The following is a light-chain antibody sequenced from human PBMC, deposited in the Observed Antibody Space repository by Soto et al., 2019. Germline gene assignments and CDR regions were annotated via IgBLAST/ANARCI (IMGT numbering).Light chain of an antibody. Sequence: DIQMTQSLSTLSASVGDRVTITCRASQSISSGLAWYQQKPGKAPKLLIYDASSLESGVPSRFSGSGSGTEFTLTISSLQPDDFATYYCQQYNSYTWTFGQGTKVEIK. J-gene: IGKJ1*01. CDR2: DAS. CDR3: QQYNSYTWT. CDR1: QSISSG. V-gene: IGKV1-5*01.